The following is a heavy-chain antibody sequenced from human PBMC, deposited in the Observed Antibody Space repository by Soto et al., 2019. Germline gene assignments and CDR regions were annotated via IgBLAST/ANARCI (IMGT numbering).Heavy chain of an antibody. CDR1: GGTFSSYP. D-gene: IGHD1-26*01. CDR3: ARVGHITNYGMAV. CDR2: IIPFFGTS. Sequence: QLQLVQSGAEVKKPGSSVKVSCEASGGTFSSYPINWVRQAPGQGLEWMGGIIPFFGTSNYAQKFQGRVTITADESTSTAYMELRSLRSEDTAVYYCARVGHITNYGMAVWGQGTTVTVSS. V-gene: IGHV1-69*01. J-gene: IGHJ6*02.